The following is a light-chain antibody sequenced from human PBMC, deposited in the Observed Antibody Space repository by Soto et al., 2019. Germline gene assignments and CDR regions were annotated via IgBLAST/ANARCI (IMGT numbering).Light chain of an antibody. J-gene: IGKJ1*01. Sequence: DIQMTQSPFSLSASVGDRITITCRASQTIFTYLNGYQQKPGKAPELLISAASSLQSGVSPRFGGSGSGTEFTLTIDSLQPEDSATFYCQQSYTTPRTFGQGTKVEIK. CDR1: QTIFTY. CDR2: AAS. CDR3: QQSYTTPRT. V-gene: IGKV1-39*01.